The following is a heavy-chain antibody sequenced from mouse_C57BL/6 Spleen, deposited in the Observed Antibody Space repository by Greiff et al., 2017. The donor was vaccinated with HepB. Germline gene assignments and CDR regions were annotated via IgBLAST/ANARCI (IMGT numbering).Heavy chain of an antibody. V-gene: IGHV1-69*01. Sequence: QVQLQQPGAELVMPGASVKLSCKASGYTFTSYWMHWVKQRPGQGLEWIGEIDPSDSYTNYNQKFKGKSTLTVAKSSSTAYMQRSSLTSEDSAVYYCATSLPYSLYAMDYWGQGTSVTVSP. CDR1: GYTFTSYW. D-gene: IGHD6-5*01. CDR3: ATSLPYSLYAMDY. CDR2: IDPSDSYT. J-gene: IGHJ4*01.